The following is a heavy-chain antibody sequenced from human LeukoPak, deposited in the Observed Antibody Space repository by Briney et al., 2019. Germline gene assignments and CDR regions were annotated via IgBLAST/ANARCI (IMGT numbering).Heavy chain of an antibody. V-gene: IGHV4-4*07. J-gene: IGHJ3*02. D-gene: IGHD2-15*01. CDR1: GGSINNYY. CDR2: IYTRGST. Sequence: QPSETLSLTCTVSGGSINNYYWSWIRQPAGKGLEWIGRIYTRGSTNYNPSLKSRVTMSVDTSRNQFSLQLSSVTAADTAVYYCARGRYCSADICSGGDAFDIWGQGTMVSVSS. CDR3: ARGRYCSADICSGGDAFDI.